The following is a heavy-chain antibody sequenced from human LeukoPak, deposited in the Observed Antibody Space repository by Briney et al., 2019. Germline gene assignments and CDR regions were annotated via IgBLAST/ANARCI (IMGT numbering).Heavy chain of an antibody. CDR1: GYTFTSYY. J-gene: IGHJ5*02. CDR3: ARGGITMIVVAASSPHP. Sequence: ASVKVSCKASGYTFTSYYMHWVRQALGQGLEWMGIINPSGGSTSYAQKFQGRVTMTRDMSTSTVYMELSSLRSEDTAVYYCARGGITMIVVAASSPHPWGQGTLVTVSS. V-gene: IGHV1-46*01. D-gene: IGHD3-22*01. CDR2: INPSGGST.